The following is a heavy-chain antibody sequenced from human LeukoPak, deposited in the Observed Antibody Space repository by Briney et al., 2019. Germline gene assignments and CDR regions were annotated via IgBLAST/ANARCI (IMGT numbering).Heavy chain of an antibody. CDR3: ARVVGSSSWSDPDDY. D-gene: IGHD6-13*01. CDR2: ISSSGSTI. Sequence: GGSLRLSCAASGITFSSYEMNWVRQAPGKGLEWVSYISSSGSTIYYADSVKGRFTISRDNAKNSLYLQMNSLRAEDTAVYYCARVVGSSSWSDPDDYWGQGTLVTVSS. V-gene: IGHV3-48*03. J-gene: IGHJ4*02. CDR1: GITFSSYE.